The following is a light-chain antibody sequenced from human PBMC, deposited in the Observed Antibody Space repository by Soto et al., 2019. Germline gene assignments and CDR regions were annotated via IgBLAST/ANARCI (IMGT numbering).Light chain of an antibody. CDR3: QQYGSSPRYT. V-gene: IGKV3-20*01. J-gene: IGKJ2*01. CDR1: QSVSSSY. CDR2: GAS. Sequence: EIVLTQSPGTLSLSPGERATLSCRASQSVSSSYLAWYQQKPGQAPRLLIYGASSRATDIPHRFSGSGSGTDFTLNISRLEPEDFAVYYCQQYGSSPRYTFGQGTKLEIK.